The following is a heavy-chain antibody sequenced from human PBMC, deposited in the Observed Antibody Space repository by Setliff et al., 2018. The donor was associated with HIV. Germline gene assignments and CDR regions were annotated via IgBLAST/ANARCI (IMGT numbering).Heavy chain of an antibody. Sequence: PGGSLRLSCAASGFSFSTYGMYWVRQAPGKGLEWVAVIWYDASGEHYADSVKGRFTISRDNSKNILYLQMNSLRAEDTAMYFCARDLRGSNFGVSEYWGQGTPVTVS. CDR2: IWYDASGE. J-gene: IGHJ4*02. CDR1: GFSFSTYG. V-gene: IGHV3-33*01. CDR3: ARDLRGSNFGVSEY. D-gene: IGHD1-26*01.